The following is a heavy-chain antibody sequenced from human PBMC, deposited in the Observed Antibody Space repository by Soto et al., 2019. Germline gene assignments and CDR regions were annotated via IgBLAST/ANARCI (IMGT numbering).Heavy chain of an antibody. D-gene: IGHD4-17*01. CDR1: GSSISPFY. CDR3: TRVGDYYVDDPNFDH. CDR2: IYYTGST. V-gene: IGHV4-59*01. Sequence: SETLSLTCTVSGSSISPFYWSWIRQPPGKGLEWIGYIYYTGSTKYNPSLKSRVTLSLGTSRNQLSLKLSSVTAADTAVYYCTRVGDYYVDDPNFDHWGPGTLVTVS. J-gene: IGHJ4*02.